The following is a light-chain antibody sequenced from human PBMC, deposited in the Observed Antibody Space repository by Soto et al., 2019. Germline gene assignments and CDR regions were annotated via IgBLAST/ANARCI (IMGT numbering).Light chain of an antibody. CDR3: QQSYIAPYS. CDR2: SAF. CDR1: QTVTTC. V-gene: IGKV1-39*01. Sequence: DIQMTQSPSSLSASVGDRVTITCRASQTVTTCLTWYQQMPGKAPKLLIYSAFSLQSGVPSRFSGSGSGTDFTLTISGLRPEDFATYFCQQSYIAPYSFGQGTRLEIK. J-gene: IGKJ2*03.